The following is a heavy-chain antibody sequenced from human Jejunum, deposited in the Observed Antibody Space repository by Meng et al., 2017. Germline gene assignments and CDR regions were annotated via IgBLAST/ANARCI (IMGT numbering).Heavy chain of an antibody. J-gene: IGHJ4*02. Sequence: GESLKISCAASGFTFSDHYMDWVRQAPGKGLEWLGRIRNKANSYTTEYAASVKVRFSISRDESKNSLYLQINSLKNEDTDVYYCARVSINSGKRADSWGQG. V-gene: IGHV3-72*01. CDR2: IRNKANSYTT. D-gene: IGHD6-19*01. CDR1: GFTFSDHY. CDR3: ARVSINSGKRADS.